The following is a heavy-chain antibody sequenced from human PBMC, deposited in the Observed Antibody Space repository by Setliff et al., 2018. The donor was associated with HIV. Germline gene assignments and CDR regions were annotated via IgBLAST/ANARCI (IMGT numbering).Heavy chain of an antibody. CDR2: IRGRAYGGTT. D-gene: IGHD3-22*01. CDR1: GFTFSDYY. Sequence: PGGSLRLSCAASGFTFSDYYMDWVRQAPGKGLQWVGFIRGRAYGGTTEYAASVKGRFTISRDDSKTIAYLQMNSLKTEDTAVYYCSDYDTSGYTYWGQGTLVTVSS. J-gene: IGHJ4*02. CDR3: SDYDTSGYTY. V-gene: IGHV3-49*04.